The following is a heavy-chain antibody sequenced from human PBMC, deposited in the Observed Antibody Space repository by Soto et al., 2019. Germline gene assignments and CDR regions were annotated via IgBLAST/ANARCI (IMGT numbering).Heavy chain of an antibody. J-gene: IGHJ4*02. CDR3: ARAGSSITMVRGVIRDFDY. Sequence: ASVKVSCKASGYTFTSYDINWVRQATGQGLEWMGWMNPNSGNTGYAQKFQGRVTMTRNTSISTAYMELSSLRSEDTAVYCCARAGSSITMVRGVIRDFDYWGQGTLVTVSS. V-gene: IGHV1-8*01. CDR2: MNPNSGNT. CDR1: GYTFTSYD. D-gene: IGHD3-10*01.